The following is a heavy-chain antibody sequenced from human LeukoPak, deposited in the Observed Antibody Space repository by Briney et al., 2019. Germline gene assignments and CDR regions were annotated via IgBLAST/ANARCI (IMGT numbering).Heavy chain of an antibody. CDR2: IYSGGST. J-gene: IGHJ3*02. CDR3: ARGHNWNDRGAFDI. Sequence: GGSLRLSCAASGFTVGSNYMSWVRQAPGKGLEWVSSIYSGGSTYYADSVKGRFTISRDSSKNTLYLQMSSLRAEDTAVYYCARGHNWNDRGAFDIWGQGTMVTVSS. CDR1: GFTVGSNY. D-gene: IGHD1-1*01. V-gene: IGHV3-53*01.